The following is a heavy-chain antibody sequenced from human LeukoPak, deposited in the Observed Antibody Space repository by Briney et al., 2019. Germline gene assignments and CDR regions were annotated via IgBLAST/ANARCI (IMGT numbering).Heavy chain of an antibody. CDR3: ARESLYYGSGSYYPYYYMDV. CDR2: ISSSSSSI. Sequence: PGGSLRLSCAASGFTFSTYSMNWVRQAPGRGLEWVSSISSSSSSIYYAASVKGRFTISRDNAKNSLYLQMNSLRAEDTAVYYCARESLYYGSGSYYPYYYMDVWGKGTTVTISS. V-gene: IGHV3-21*01. D-gene: IGHD3-10*01. J-gene: IGHJ6*03. CDR1: GFTFSTYS.